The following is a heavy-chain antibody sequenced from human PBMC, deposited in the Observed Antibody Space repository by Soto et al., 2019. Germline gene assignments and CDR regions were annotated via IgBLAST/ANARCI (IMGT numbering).Heavy chain of an antibody. J-gene: IGHJ4*02. CDR3: ARDAYDFCYCYGEDRELLDY. CDR1: GVTFSSYC. CDR2: INSDGSST. Sequence: PRESLRLSCAASGVTFSSYCMHWVRQAPGKGLVWVSRINSDGSSTSYADSVKGRFTISRDNAKNTLYLQMNSLRAEDTAVYYCARDAYDFCYCYGEDRELLDYSGQGSLVIVSS. D-gene: IGHD3-3*01. V-gene: IGHV3-74*01.